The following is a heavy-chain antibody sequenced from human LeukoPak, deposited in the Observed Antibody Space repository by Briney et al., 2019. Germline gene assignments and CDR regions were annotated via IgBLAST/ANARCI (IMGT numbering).Heavy chain of an antibody. Sequence: GGSLGLSCAASGSTFSDYYISWIRQAPGKGLEWILYISSSGTTTYYADSVKGRFTISRDNAENSLYLQRNSLRAEDTAVYYCARDQGHYDYYMDVWGQGTTVTVSS. J-gene: IGHJ6*03. CDR1: GSTFSDYY. V-gene: IGHV3-11*01. CDR2: ISSSGTTT. CDR3: ARDQGHYDYYMDV.